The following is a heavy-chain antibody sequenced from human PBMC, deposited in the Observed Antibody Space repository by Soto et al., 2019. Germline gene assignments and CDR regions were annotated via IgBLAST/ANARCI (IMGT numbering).Heavy chain of an antibody. CDR2: INHSGST. D-gene: IGHD3-3*01. CDR3: ARGVRRLRFLEWLPSYGMDV. V-gene: IGHV4-34*01. J-gene: IGHJ6*02. Sequence: SETLSLTCAVYGGSFSGYYWSWIRQPPGKGLEWIGEINHSGSTNYNPSLKSRVTISVDTSKNQFSLKLSSVTAADTAVYYCARGVRRLRFLEWLPSYGMDVWGQGTKVT. CDR1: GGSFSGYY.